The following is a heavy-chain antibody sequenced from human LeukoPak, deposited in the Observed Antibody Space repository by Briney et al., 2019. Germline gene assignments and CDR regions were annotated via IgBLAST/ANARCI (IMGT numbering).Heavy chain of an antibody. CDR3: ARGPGLRYFDWFLYYFDY. Sequence: PSETLSLTCAVYGGSFSGYYWSWIRQPPGKGLEWIGEINHSGSTNYNPSLKSRVTISVDTSKNQFSLKLSSVTAADTAVYYRARGPGLRYFDWFLYYFDYWGQGTLVTVSS. D-gene: IGHD3-9*01. CDR2: INHSGST. J-gene: IGHJ4*02. V-gene: IGHV4-34*01. CDR1: GGSFSGYY.